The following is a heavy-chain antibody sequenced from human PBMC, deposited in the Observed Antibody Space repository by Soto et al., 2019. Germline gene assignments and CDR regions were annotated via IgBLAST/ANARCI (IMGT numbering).Heavy chain of an antibody. J-gene: IGHJ5*02. Sequence: PGGSLRLSCAASGFTFSSYAMTWVRQAPGKGLEWVSVISGSGGSTYFADSVKGRFTISRDNSKNTLYLQMSSLRAEDTAVYYCARDLRDSYGRGLNWFDPWGQGTLVTVSS. D-gene: IGHD5-18*01. CDR2: ISGSGGST. CDR3: ARDLRDSYGRGLNWFDP. CDR1: GFTFSSYA. V-gene: IGHV3-23*01.